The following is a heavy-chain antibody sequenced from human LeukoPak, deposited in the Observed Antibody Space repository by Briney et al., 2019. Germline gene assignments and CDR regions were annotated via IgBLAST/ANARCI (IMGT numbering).Heavy chain of an antibody. Sequence: SETLSLTCTVSGGSISSSSYYWGWLRQPPGKGLEWIGSIYYSGSTYYNPSLKSRVTISVATSKNQFSLRLSSVTAADTAVYYCARVPLGPYLWVDYWGQGTLVTVSS. CDR3: ARVPLGPYLWVDY. D-gene: IGHD3-16*01. CDR1: GGSISSSSYY. V-gene: IGHV4-39*01. J-gene: IGHJ4*02. CDR2: IYYSGST.